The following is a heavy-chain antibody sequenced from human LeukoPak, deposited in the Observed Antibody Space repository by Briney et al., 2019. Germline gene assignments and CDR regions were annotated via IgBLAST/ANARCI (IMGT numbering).Heavy chain of an antibody. J-gene: IGHJ4*02. D-gene: IGHD6-6*01. V-gene: IGHV3-21*01. CDR2: ISSSSSYI. Sequence: GGSLTLSCAASGFTFSSYSMKWVRQAPGKGLEWVSSISSSSSYIYYADSVKGRLTISRDNAKNSLYLQMNSLRAEDTAVYYCARDSDSSSSSDYWGQGTLVTVSS. CDR3: ARDSDSSSSSDY. CDR1: GFTFSSYS.